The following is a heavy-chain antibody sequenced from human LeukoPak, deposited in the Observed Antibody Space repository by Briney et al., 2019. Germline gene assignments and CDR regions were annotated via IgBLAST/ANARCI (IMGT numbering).Heavy chain of an antibody. V-gene: IGHV3-48*04. J-gene: IGHJ4*02. D-gene: IGHD3-22*01. CDR3: ARDDYYDSGGYDY. CDR1: GFTFSSYS. CDR2: ISSCSSTI. Sequence: GGSLRLSCAASGFTFSSYSMNWVRQAPGKGLEWVSYISSCSSTIYYADSVKGRFTISRDNAKNSLYLQMNSLRAEDSAVYYCARDDYYDSGGYDYWGQGTLVTVSS.